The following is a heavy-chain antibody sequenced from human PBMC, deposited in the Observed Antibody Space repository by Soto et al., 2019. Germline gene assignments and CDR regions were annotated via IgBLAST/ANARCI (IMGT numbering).Heavy chain of an antibody. CDR1: GGSISSDNYY. CDR3: ATYCISTRCPRYFDL. Sequence: QVQLQESGPGLVKPSQTLSLTCTVSGGSISSDNYYWSWIRQPPGKGLEWITYIHYSGSTYYNASLKSRVSISLDTSKNQFSLKLSSVTAADTAVYYCATYCISTRCPRYFDLWGRGTLVTVSS. J-gene: IGHJ2*01. D-gene: IGHD2-2*01. CDR2: IHYSGST. V-gene: IGHV4-30-4*01.